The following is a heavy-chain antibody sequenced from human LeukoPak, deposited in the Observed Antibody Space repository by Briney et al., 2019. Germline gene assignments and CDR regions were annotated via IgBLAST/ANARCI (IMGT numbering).Heavy chain of an antibody. J-gene: IGHJ4*02. CDR2: INPSGGST. Sequence: ASVKVSCKASGYTFTSYYMHWVRQAPGQGLEWMGIINPSGGSTSYAQKFQGRVTMTRDTSTSTVYMELSSLRSEDTAVYYCARSLSPTGFWSGYYPLDYWGQGTLVTVSS. CDR3: ARSLSPTGFWSGYYPLDY. CDR1: GYTFTSYY. D-gene: IGHD3-3*01. V-gene: IGHV1-46*03.